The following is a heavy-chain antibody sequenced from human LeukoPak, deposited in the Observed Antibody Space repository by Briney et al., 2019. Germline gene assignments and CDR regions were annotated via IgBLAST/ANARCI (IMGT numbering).Heavy chain of an antibody. CDR2: IIPIFGIA. J-gene: IGHJ4*02. Sequence: SVKVSCKASGGTFSSYAISWVRQAPGQGLEWMGRIIPIFGIANYAQKFQGRVTITADKSTSTAYMELSSLRSEDTAVYYCARAVTLGNLYYFDHWGQGTLVTASS. V-gene: IGHV1-69*04. CDR1: GGTFSSYA. D-gene: IGHD3-16*01. CDR3: ARAVTLGNLYYFDH.